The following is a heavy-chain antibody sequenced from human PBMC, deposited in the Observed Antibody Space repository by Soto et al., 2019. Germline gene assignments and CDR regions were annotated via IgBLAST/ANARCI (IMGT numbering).Heavy chain of an antibody. CDR2: ISYDGSNK. Sequence: GGSLRLSCAASGFTFSSYAMHWVRQAPGKGLEWVAVISYDGSNKYYADSVKGRFTISRDNSKNTLYLQMNSLRAEDTAVYYCAKDSTVAAPPYGMDVWGQGTTVTVSS. CDR1: GFTFSSYA. CDR3: AKDSTVAAPPYGMDV. J-gene: IGHJ6*02. D-gene: IGHD6-6*01. V-gene: IGHV3-30-3*01.